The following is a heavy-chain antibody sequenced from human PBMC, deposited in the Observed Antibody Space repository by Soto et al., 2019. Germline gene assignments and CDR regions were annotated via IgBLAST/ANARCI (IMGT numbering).Heavy chain of an antibody. CDR3: ARLPGYSYAFDY. CDR1: GFPFSSYW. Sequence: GVSLMGSGAACGFPFSSYWLHWVRQAPGKGLVWVSRINSDGSSTSYADSVKGRFTISRDNAKNTLYLQMTSLRAEDTAVYYCARLPGYSYAFDYWGQGTLVNVSS. D-gene: IGHD5-18*01. V-gene: IGHV3-74*01. CDR2: INSDGSST. J-gene: IGHJ4*02.